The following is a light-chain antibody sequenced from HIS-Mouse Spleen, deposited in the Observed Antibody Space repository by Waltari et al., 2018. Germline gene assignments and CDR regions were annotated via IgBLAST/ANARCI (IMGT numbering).Light chain of an antibody. CDR2: EDS. Sequence: SYELTQPPSVSVSPGQTARITCSGDALPKTYAYWYQQKSGQAPVLVIYEDSKRPSGIPEGVSGSSSGTMATLTISGAQVEDEADYYCYSTDSSGNHRVFGGGTKLTVL. CDR3: YSTDSSGNHRV. V-gene: IGLV3-10*01. CDR1: ALPKTY. J-gene: IGLJ2*01.